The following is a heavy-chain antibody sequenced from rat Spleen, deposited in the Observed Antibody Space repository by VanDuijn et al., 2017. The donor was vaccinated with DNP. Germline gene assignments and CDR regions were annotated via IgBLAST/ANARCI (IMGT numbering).Heavy chain of an antibody. V-gene: IGHV1-43*01. CDR2: INTGSGGT. CDR1: GYTFNSFY. Sequence: QVQLQQSGAELAKPGSSVKISCKASGYTFNSFYRGWIKQTTGQGLEYIGYINTGSGGTNYNEKFKGKATLTVDKSSSTAFMQLSSLTPDDSAVYYCASSWVGVRGIWFAFWGQGTLVTVSS. CDR3: ASSWVGVRGIWFAF. D-gene: IGHD4-3*01. J-gene: IGHJ3*01.